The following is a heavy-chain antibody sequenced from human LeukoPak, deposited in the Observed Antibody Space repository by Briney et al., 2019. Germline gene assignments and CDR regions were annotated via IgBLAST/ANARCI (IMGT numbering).Heavy chain of an antibody. Sequence: SETLSLTCAVYGGSFSGYYWSWIRQRPGKGLEWIGEINHSGSTNYNPSLKSRVTISVDTSKNQFSLKLSSVTAADTAVYYCARGYGDYVSWFDPWGQGTLVTVSS. D-gene: IGHD4-17*01. CDR2: INHSGST. CDR1: GGSFSGYY. J-gene: IGHJ5*02. CDR3: ARGYGDYVSWFDP. V-gene: IGHV4-34*01.